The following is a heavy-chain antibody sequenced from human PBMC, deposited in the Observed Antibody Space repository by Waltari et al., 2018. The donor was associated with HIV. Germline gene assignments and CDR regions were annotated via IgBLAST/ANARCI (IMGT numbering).Heavy chain of an antibody. CDR1: GFTFSSFP. V-gene: IGHV3-30*04. Sequence: QVQLVESGGGVVQPGRSLSLSCAASGFTFSSFPMHWVRQAPGKGLEWVAVISYDGSNKYYADSVKGRFTISRDNSKNTLYLQMNSLRAEDTAVYYCARPKYSYGYHFDYWGQGTLVTVSS. D-gene: IGHD5-18*01. CDR3: ARPKYSYGYHFDY. J-gene: IGHJ4*02. CDR2: ISYDGSNK.